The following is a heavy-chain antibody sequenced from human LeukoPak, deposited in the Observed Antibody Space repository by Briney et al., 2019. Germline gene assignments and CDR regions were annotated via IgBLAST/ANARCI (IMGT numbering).Heavy chain of an antibody. J-gene: IGHJ5*02. CDR3: ARGRRYCSGGSCYSHWFDP. CDR2: INPNSGGT. CDR1: GYTFTGYY. Sequence: ASVTVSCKASGYTFTGYYMHWVRQAPGQGLEWMGWINPNSGGTNYAQKFQGRVTMTRDTSISTAYMELSRLRSDDTAVYYCARGRRYCSGGSCYSHWFDPWGQGTLVTVSS. V-gene: IGHV1-2*02. D-gene: IGHD2-15*01.